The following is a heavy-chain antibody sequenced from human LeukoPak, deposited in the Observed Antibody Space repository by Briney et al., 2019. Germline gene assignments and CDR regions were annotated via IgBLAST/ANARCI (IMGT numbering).Heavy chain of an antibody. CDR1: GFTFSSYA. CDR2: ISGSGRST. V-gene: IGHV3-23*01. CDR3: AKDPYDSSGSYQNY. D-gene: IGHD3-22*01. J-gene: IGHJ4*02. Sequence: GGSLRLSCAASGFTFSSYAMTWVRQAPGKGLEWVSAISGSGRSTYYADSVKGRFTISRDNSKNTLYLQMNSLRAEDTAVYYCAKDPYDSSGSYQNYWGQGTLVTAS.